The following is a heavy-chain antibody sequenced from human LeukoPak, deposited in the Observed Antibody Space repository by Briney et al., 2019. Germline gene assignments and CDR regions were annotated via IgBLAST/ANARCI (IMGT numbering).Heavy chain of an antibody. CDR1: GGSISSGGYY. CDR3: ARQRGGYFDY. J-gene: IGHJ4*02. CDR2: IYYSGST. D-gene: IGHD6-25*01. Sequence: SQTLSLTCTVSGGSISSGGYYWSWIRQHPWKGLEWIGYIYYSGSTYYNPSLKSRVTISVDTSKNQFSLKLSSVTAADTAVYYCARQRGGYFDYWGQGTLVTVSS. V-gene: IGHV4-31*03.